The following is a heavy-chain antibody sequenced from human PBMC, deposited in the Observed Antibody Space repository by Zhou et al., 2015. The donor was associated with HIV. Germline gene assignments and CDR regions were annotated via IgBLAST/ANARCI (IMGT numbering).Heavy chain of an antibody. CDR3: ARDRGAARPDWRYFDL. CDR1: GGPFNSYS. V-gene: IGHV1-69*04. D-gene: IGHD6-6*01. Sequence: QVQLVQSGAEVKKPGSSVKVSCKASGGPFNSYSINWVRQAPGHALEWMGGIIPILRIPNYAETLQGRVTITADRSTNTAYMEVRSLRYEDTAVYYCARDRGAARPDWRYFDLWGRGTLVTVSS. J-gene: IGHJ2*01. CDR2: IIPILRIP.